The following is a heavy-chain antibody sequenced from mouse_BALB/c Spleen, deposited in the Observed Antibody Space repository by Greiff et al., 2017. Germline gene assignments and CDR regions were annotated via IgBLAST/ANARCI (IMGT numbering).Heavy chain of an antibody. CDR3: ARGRYDGYLYAMDY. J-gene: IGHJ4*01. D-gene: IGHD2-3*01. Sequence: EVQLQQSGAELVKPGASVKLSCTASGFNIKDTYMHWVKQRPEQGLEWIGRIDPANGNTKYDPKFQGKATITADTSSNTAYLQLSSLTSEDTAVYYCARGRYDGYLYAMDYWGQGTSVTVSS. CDR1: GFNIKDTY. CDR2: IDPANGNT. V-gene: IGHV14-3*02.